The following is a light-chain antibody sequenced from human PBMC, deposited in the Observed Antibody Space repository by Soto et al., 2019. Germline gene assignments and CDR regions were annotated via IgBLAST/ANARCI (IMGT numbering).Light chain of an antibody. CDR3: AAWDDSLNGYV. J-gene: IGLJ1*01. V-gene: IGLV1-44*01. CDR2: NNN. CDR1: SSNIGTNA. Sequence: QSGLTQPPSATGTPGQRGTISCSGGSSNIGTNAVNWYQQLPGTAPKLLIYNNNQRPSGVPDRFSGSKSGTSASLAISGLQSEDEADYYCAAWDDSLNGYVFGTGTKVTVL.